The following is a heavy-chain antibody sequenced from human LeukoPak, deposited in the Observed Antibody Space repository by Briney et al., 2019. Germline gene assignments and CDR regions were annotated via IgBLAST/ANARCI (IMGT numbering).Heavy chain of an antibody. J-gene: IGHJ5*02. D-gene: IGHD3-9*01. V-gene: IGHV1-2*02. CDR2: INPNSGGT. Sequence: ASVKVPCKASGYTFSDYYLHWVRQAPGQGLAWMGWINPNSGGTNYAQKFQGRVTMTRDTSLSTAYMELSRVRSDDTAVYYCARNTIGVLRYFDWLSGWFDPWGQGTLVTVSS. CDR1: GYTFSDYY. CDR3: ARNTIGVLRYFDWLSGWFDP.